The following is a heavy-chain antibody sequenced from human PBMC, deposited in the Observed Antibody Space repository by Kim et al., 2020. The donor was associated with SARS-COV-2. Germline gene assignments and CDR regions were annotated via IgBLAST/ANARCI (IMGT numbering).Heavy chain of an antibody. CDR2: IYHSGST. V-gene: IGHV4-4*02. CDR1: GGSISSSNW. CDR3: ARISGGATGYYYYGMDV. D-gene: IGHD1-26*01. Sequence: SETLSLTCAVSGGSISSSNWWSWVRQPPGKGLEWIGEIYHSGSTNYNPSLKSRVTISVDKSKNQFSLKLSSVTAADTAVYYCARISGGATGYYYYGMDVWGQGTTVTVSS. J-gene: IGHJ6*02.